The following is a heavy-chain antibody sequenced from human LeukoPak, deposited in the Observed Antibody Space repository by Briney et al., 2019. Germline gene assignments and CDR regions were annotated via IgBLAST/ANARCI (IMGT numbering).Heavy chain of an antibody. CDR1: GYTFTGYY. J-gene: IGHJ4*02. D-gene: IGHD2-2*01. CDR2: INPNSGGT. Sequence: ASVKVSCKASGYTFTGYYMHWVRQAPGQWLEWMGWINPNSGGTNYAQKFQGRVTMTRDTSISTAYMELSRLRSDGTAVYYCARVYCSSTSCPSRRYWGQGTLVTVSS. CDR3: ARVYCSSTSCPSRRY. V-gene: IGHV1-2*02.